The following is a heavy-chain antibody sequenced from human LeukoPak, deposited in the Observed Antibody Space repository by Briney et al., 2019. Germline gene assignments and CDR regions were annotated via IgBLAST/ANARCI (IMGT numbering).Heavy chain of an antibody. CDR3: ARDGTAMVITNGYFDY. V-gene: IGHV3-66*01. Sequence: GGSLRLSCAASGFTVSSNYMSWVRQAPGKGLEWVSVIYSGGSTYYADSVKGRFTISRDNSKNTLYLQINSLRAEDTAVYYCARDGTAMVITNGYFDYWGQGTLVTVSS. CDR2: IYSGGST. CDR1: GFTVSSNY. J-gene: IGHJ4*02. D-gene: IGHD5-18*01.